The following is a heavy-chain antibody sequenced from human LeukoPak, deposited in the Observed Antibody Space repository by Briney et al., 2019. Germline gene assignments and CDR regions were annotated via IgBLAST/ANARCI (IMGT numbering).Heavy chain of an antibody. D-gene: IGHD3-10*02. CDR2: ISSSGSTI. J-gene: IGHJ6*04. CDR1: GFTFSSYE. Sequence: GGSLRLSCAASGFTFSSYEMNWVRQAPGKGLEWVSYISSSGSTIYYADSVKGRFTISRDNAKNPLYLQMNSVRAEDTAVYYCAELDITMIGGVWGKGATVTMSS. CDR3: AELDITMIGGV. V-gene: IGHV3-48*03.